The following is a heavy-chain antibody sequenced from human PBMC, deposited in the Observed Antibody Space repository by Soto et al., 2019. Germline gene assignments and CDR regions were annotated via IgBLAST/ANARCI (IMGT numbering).Heavy chain of an antibody. J-gene: IGHJ6*03. Sequence: SETLSLTCAVYGGSFSGYYWIWIRPPPGKGLEWIGEITHSGSTNYNPSLKSRGTISVDTSKTQFSLKLTSVTAADTAVYYCAISGFGPGFYSMDGWGKGTTVTVSS. V-gene: IGHV4-34*01. D-gene: IGHD3-10*01. CDR1: GGSFSGYY. CDR2: ITHSGST. CDR3: AISGFGPGFYSMDG.